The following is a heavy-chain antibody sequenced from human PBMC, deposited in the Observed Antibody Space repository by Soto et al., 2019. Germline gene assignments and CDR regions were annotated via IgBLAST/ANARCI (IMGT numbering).Heavy chain of an antibody. Sequence: QVQLQESGPGLVKPSQTLSLTCTVSNGSISGDYYWSWIRQPPGKGLEWIGYVYYSGSTFYKPSLKSRLRISVDTSNSQFSLRLNSVTAADTAVYYCARGRSMVRGAPALRFRMDVWGQGTTVTVSS. J-gene: IGHJ6*02. CDR2: VYYSGST. CDR3: ARGRSMVRGAPALRFRMDV. V-gene: IGHV4-30-4*01. CDR1: NGSISGDYY. D-gene: IGHD3-10*01.